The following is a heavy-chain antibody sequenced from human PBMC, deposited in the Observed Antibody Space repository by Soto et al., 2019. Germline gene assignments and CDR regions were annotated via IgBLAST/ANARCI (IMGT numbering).Heavy chain of an antibody. D-gene: IGHD3-22*01. V-gene: IGHV3-7*03. CDR1: GFTFSSYW. CDR3: ARDGNYYDSSGFWP. CDR2: IKQDGSEK. Sequence: GGSLRLSCAASGFTFSSYWMSWVRQAPGKGLEWVANIKQDGSEKYYVDSVKGRFTISRDNAKNSLYLQMNSLRAEDTAVYYCARDGNYYDSSGFWPWGQGAMVAV. J-gene: IGHJ3*01.